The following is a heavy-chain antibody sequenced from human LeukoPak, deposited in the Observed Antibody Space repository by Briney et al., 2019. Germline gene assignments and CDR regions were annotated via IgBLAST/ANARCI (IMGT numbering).Heavy chain of an antibody. V-gene: IGHV1-24*01. CDR1: GYTLTELS. CDR2: FDPEDGET. D-gene: IGHD2-8*01. CDR3: ATVSHKWLTSPYFDY. J-gene: IGHJ4*02. Sequence: ASVKVSCKVSGYTLTELSMHWVRQAPGKGLEWMGGFDPEDGETIYAQKFQGRVTMTEDTSTDTAYMELSSLRSEDTAVYYCATVSHKWLTSPYFDYWGRGTLVTVSS.